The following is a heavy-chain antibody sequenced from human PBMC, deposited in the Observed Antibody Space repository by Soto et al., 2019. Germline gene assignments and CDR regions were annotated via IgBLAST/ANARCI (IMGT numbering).Heavy chain of an antibody. D-gene: IGHD3-3*01. CDR1: GYTFTGYY. J-gene: IGHJ6*02. CDR3: ARDRTTIFGVVIIRNGMDV. CDR2: INPNSGGT. Sequence: AASVKVSCKASGYTFTGYYMHWVRQAPGQGLEWMGWINPNSGGTNYAQKFQGRVTMTRDTSISTAYMELSRLRSDDTAVYYCARDRTTIFGVVIIRNGMDVWGQGTTVTVSS. V-gene: IGHV1-2*02.